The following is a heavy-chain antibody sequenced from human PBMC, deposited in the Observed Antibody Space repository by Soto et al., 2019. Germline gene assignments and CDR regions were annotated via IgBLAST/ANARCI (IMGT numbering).Heavy chain of an antibody. CDR3: VLWPPYYFDY. D-gene: IGHD3-10*01. CDR1: GFTFSSYS. Sequence: GGSLRLSCAASGFTFSSYSMNWVRQAPGKGLEWVSYISSSSRTIYYADSVKGRFTISRDNAKNSLYLQMNSLRAEDTAVYYCVLWPPYYFDYWGQGTLVTVSS. V-gene: IGHV3-48*01. J-gene: IGHJ4*02. CDR2: ISSSSRTI.